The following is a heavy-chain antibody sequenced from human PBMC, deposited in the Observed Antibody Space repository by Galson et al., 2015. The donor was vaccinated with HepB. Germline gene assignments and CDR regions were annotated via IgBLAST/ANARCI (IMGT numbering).Heavy chain of an antibody. CDR3: ARDRDGYNATNSNPIDY. CDR2: ISGGGGRTI. V-gene: IGHV3-11*01. Sequence: SLRLSCAASGFTFSDYYMSWIRQAPGKGLEWVSFISGGGGRTINYADSGKGRFTISRDNAKNSLYLQMDSLRAEDTAVYYCARDRDGYNATNSNPIDYWGQGTLVTVSS. D-gene: IGHD5-24*01. J-gene: IGHJ4*02. CDR1: GFTFSDYY.